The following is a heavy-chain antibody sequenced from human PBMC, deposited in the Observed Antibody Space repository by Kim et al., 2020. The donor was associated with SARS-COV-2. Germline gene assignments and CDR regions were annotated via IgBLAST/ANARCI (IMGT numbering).Heavy chain of an antibody. CDR3: ATEERITMIVVVSTRAFDI. Sequence: GGSLRLSCAASGFTFSSYEMNWVRQAPGKGLEWVSYISSSGVTKYYADSVKGRFTISRDNAKNSLYLQMNSLRAEDTAVYYCATEERITMIVVVSTRAFDIWGQGTMVTVSS. J-gene: IGHJ3*02. CDR2: ISSSGVTK. CDR1: GFTFSSYE. V-gene: IGHV3-48*03. D-gene: IGHD3-22*01.